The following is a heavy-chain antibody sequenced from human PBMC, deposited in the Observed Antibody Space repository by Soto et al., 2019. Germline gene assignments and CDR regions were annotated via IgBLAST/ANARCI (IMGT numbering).Heavy chain of an antibody. CDR2: INAGNGNT. CDR3: ARESESSSWYGRTYYGMDV. D-gene: IGHD6-13*01. Sequence: ASVKVSCKASGYTFTSYAMHWVRQAPGQRLEWMGWINAGNGNTKYSQKFQGRVTITRDTSASTAYMELSSLRSEDTAVYYCARESESSSWYGRTYYGMDVWGQGTTVTVSS. CDR1: GYTFTSYA. J-gene: IGHJ6*02. V-gene: IGHV1-3*01.